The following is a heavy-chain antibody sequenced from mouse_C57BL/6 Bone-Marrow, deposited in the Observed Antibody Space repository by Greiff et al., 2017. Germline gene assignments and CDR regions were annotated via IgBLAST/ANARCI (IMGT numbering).Heavy chain of an antibody. Sequence: VQGVESGAELVRPGASVTLSCKASGYTFTDYEMHWVKQTPVHGLEWIGAIDPETGGTAYNQKFKGKAILTADKSSSTAYMELRSLTSEDSAVYYCTYITTVNYFDYWGQGTTLTVSS. CDR1: GYTFTDYE. D-gene: IGHD1-1*01. V-gene: IGHV1-15*01. CDR3: TYITTVNYFDY. CDR2: IDPETGGT. J-gene: IGHJ2*01.